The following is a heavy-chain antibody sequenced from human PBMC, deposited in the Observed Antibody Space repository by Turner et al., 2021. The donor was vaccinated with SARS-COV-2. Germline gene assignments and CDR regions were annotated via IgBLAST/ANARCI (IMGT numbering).Heavy chain of an antibody. D-gene: IGHD5-12*01. Sequence: QVQLVQSGAEVKKPGASVKVSCKASGYTFTSYGISWVRQAPGQGLEWMGWISAYNGNTNYAQKLQGRVTMTTDTSTSTAYMELRILRSDDTSVYYCARDDPDIVATITIYWGQGTLVTVSS. V-gene: IGHV1-18*01. CDR3: ARDDPDIVATITIY. CDR2: ISAYNGNT. J-gene: IGHJ4*02. CDR1: GYTFTSYG.